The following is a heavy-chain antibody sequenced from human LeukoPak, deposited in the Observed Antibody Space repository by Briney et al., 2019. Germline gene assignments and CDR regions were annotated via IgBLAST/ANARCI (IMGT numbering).Heavy chain of an antibody. CDR1: GFTFSSYA. D-gene: IGHD5-18*01. CDR2: ISSNGGST. Sequence: PGGSLRLSCSASGFTFSSYAMHWVRQAPGKGLEYVSVISSNGGSTYYADSAKGRFTISRDNSKNTLYLQMSSLRAEDTAVYYCVKDPSGGNRYSYAFDYWGQGTLVTVSS. J-gene: IGHJ4*02. V-gene: IGHV3-64D*06. CDR3: VKDPSGGNRYSYAFDY.